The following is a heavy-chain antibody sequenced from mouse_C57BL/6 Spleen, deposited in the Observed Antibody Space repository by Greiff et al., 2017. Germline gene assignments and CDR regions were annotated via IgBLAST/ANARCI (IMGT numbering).Heavy chain of an antibody. J-gene: IGHJ2*01. V-gene: IGHV1-26*01. CDR2: INPNNGGT. CDR1: GYTFTDYY. D-gene: IGHD5-2*01. Sequence: VQLQQSGPELVKPGASVKISCKASGYTFTDYYMNWVKQSHGKSLEWIGDINPNNGGTSYNQKFKGKATLTVDKSSSTAYMELRSLTSEDSAVYYCARWGIEEYDYWGQGTTLTVSS. CDR3: ARWGIEEYDY.